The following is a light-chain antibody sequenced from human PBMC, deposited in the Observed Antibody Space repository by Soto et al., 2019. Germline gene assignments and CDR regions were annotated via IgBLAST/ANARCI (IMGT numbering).Light chain of an antibody. CDR2: DVS. J-gene: IGLJ1*01. CDR1: SSDVGGYNY. CDR3: TSNPSSSTRYV. Sequence: QSVLTQPASVSGSPGQSITISCTGTSSDVGGYNYVSWYQQHPGKAPKLMIYDVSNRPSGVSNRFSGSKSGNTASLTISGLQAENEAAYYGTSNPSSSTRYVFGTGTKVTVL. V-gene: IGLV2-14*01.